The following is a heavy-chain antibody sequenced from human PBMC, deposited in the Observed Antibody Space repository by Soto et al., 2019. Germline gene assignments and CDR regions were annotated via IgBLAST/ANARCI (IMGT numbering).Heavy chain of an antibody. D-gene: IGHD6-13*01. CDR1: GFTFDDYS. J-gene: IGHJ4*02. V-gene: IGHV3-20*04. CDR3: ARLYSSSYFYVDY. Sequence: EVQLVESGGRVVRPGGSLRLSCAASGFTFDDYSMTWVRQTPGKGLEWVSDINWNGGSTGYADSVRGRFTISRDNAKNALYLQMNSLRAEDTAVYYCARLYSSSYFYVDYWGQGTLVTVSS. CDR2: INWNGGST.